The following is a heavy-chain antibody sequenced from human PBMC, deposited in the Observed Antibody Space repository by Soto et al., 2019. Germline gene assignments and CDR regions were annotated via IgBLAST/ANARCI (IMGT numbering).Heavy chain of an antibody. CDR3: ARDLWGYCGTDCYPLDV. Sequence: QVQLQESGPGLVKPSETLSLTCTVSGGTISRYYWSWIRQPPGKGLEWIGYMYNTGSTVYNPSFTSRVTISVDXSXDXXSLKLNSVTAADTAVYYCARDLWGYCGTDCYPLDVWGQGTTVTVSS. D-gene: IGHD2-21*02. CDR2: MYNTGST. J-gene: IGHJ6*02. V-gene: IGHV4-59*01. CDR1: GGTISRYY.